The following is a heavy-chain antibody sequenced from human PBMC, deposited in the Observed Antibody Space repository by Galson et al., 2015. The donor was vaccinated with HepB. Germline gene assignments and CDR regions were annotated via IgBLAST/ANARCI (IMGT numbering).Heavy chain of an antibody. J-gene: IGHJ6*02. V-gene: IGHV1-69*13. CDR2: IIPIFGTA. Sequence: SVKVSCKASGGAFSSYAISWVRQAPGQGLEWMGGIIPIFGTANYAQKFQGRVTITADESTSTAYMELSSLRSEDTAVYYCAREPIQANTDYYYYGMDVWGQGTTVTVSS. CDR3: AREPIQANTDYYYYGMDV. CDR1: GGAFSSYA. D-gene: IGHD1-1*01.